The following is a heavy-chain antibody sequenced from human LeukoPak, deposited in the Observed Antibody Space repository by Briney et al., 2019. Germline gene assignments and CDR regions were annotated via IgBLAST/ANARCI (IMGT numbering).Heavy chain of an antibody. CDR2: IYYSGST. D-gene: IGHD3-9*01. CDR1: GGSISSYY. J-gene: IGHJ4*02. V-gene: IGHV4-59*01. Sequence: SETLSLTCTVSGGSISSYYWSWIRQPAGKGLEWIGYIYYSGSTNYNPSLKSRVTISVDTSKNQFSLKLSSVTAADTAVYYCARGGEYYDILTGYHGYPYWGQGTLVTVSS. CDR3: ARGGEYYDILTGYHGYPY.